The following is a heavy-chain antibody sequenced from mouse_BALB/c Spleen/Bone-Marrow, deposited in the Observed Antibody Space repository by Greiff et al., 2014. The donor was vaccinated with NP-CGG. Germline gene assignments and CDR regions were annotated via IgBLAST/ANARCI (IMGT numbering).Heavy chain of an antibody. CDR2: IDPANGNT. CDR3: ARYRLGTYFDY. V-gene: IGHV14-3*02. D-gene: IGHD1-2*01. J-gene: IGHJ2*01. Sequence: VQLKESGAELVKPGASAKLSCTASGFNIKDTYMHWVKQRPEQGLEWIGRIDPANGNTKYDPKFQGKATITADTSSNTAYLQLSSLTSEDTAVYYCARYRLGTYFDYWGQGTTLTVSS. CDR1: GFNIKDTY.